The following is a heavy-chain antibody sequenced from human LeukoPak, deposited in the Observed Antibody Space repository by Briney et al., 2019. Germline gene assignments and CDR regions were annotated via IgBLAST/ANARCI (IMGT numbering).Heavy chain of an antibody. CDR2: IYYSGST. J-gene: IGHJ5*02. D-gene: IGHD2-8*01. CDR3: ARTRRLGYAIWCDP. V-gene: IGHV4-39*07. Sequence: SSETLSLTCTVSGGSISSNSYYWGWIRQPPGKGLEWIGSIYYSGSTNYNPSLKSRLTISVDTSKNQFSLKLSSVTAADTAVYYCARTRRLGYAIWCDPWGQGTLVTVSS. CDR1: GGSISSNSYY.